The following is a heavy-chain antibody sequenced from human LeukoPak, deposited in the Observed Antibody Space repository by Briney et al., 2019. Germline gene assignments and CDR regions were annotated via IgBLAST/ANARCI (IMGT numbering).Heavy chain of an antibody. V-gene: IGHV3-21*04. Sequence: PGGSLRLSCAASGFTFSSYWMSWVRQALGKGLEWVSSISTSSSYIYYADSVKGRFIISRDNAKNSLYLQMNSLRAEDTAVYYCAKDGRYCSSTSCRKTIFDYWGQGTLVTVSS. J-gene: IGHJ4*02. D-gene: IGHD2-2*01. CDR1: GFTFSSYW. CDR3: AKDGRYCSSTSCRKTIFDY. CDR2: ISTSSSYI.